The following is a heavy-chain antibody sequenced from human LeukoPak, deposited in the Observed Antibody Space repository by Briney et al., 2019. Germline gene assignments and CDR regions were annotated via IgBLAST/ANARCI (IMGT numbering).Heavy chain of an antibody. CDR2: FDPEDGET. CDR3: ATDHRYSSSSYDAFDI. J-gene: IGHJ3*02. CDR1: GYTLTELS. Sequence: GASVKVSCKVSGYTLTELSMHWVRQAPGKGLEWMGGFDPEDGETIYAQKFQGRVTMTEDTSTVTAYMELSSLRSEDTAVYYCATDHRYSSSSYDAFDIWGQGTMVTVSS. D-gene: IGHD6-6*01. V-gene: IGHV1-24*01.